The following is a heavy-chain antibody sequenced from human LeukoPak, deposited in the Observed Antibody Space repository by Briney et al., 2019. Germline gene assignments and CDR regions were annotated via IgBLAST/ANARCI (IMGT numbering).Heavy chain of an antibody. D-gene: IGHD3-3*01. CDR2: IYHSGST. CDR3: ARREVTIFGEVIKQRKYYFDY. V-gene: IGHV4-4*02. CDR1: GGSISSNNW. J-gene: IGHJ4*02. Sequence: SETLSLTCAVSGGSISSNNWWSWVRQPPGKGLDWIGEIYHSGSTNYNPSLKSRVTISVDKSKNQFSLKLSSVTAADTAVYYCARREVTIFGEVIKQRKYYFDYWGQGTLVTVSS.